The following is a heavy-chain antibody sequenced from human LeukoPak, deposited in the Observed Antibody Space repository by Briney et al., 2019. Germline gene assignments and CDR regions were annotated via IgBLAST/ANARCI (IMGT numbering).Heavy chain of an antibody. CDR2: IRYDGSNK. D-gene: IGHD4-11*01. CDR3: APGVWYSNSQTPFDY. J-gene: IGHJ4*02. CDR1: GFTFSSYG. V-gene: IGHV3-30*02. Sequence: PGGSLRLSCAASGFTFSSYGMHWVRQAPGKGLEWVAFIRYDGSNKYYADSVKGRFTISRDNSKNTLYLQMNSLRAEDTAVYYCAPGVWYSNSQTPFDYWGQGTLVTVSS.